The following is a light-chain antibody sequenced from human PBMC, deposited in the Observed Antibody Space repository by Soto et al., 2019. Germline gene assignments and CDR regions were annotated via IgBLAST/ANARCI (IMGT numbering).Light chain of an antibody. Sequence: QSVLTQPASVSGSPGQSITISCTGTSSDVGGYNYVSWYQQHPGKAPKLMIYEVSNRPSGVSNRFSGSKSGNTASLTISWLQAEDEADYYCSSYTSSSIVVFGGGTKLTVL. CDR1: SSDVGGYNY. V-gene: IGLV2-14*01. CDR2: EVS. J-gene: IGLJ2*01. CDR3: SSYTSSSIVV.